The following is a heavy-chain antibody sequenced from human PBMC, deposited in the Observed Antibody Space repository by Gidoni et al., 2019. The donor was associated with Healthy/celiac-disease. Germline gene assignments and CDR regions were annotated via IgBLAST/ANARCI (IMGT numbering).Heavy chain of an antibody. D-gene: IGHD3-22*01. J-gene: IGHJ4*02. CDR3: ARSKEYYYDSSGYYY. V-gene: IGHV4-59*01. CDR1: GGDISSYY. Sequence: QVQLQESGPGMVKTSETLSLTGTVSGGDISSYYWSWIRQPPGKGLEWIGYIYYSGSTNYNPSLKSRVTISVDTSKNQFSLKLSSVTAADTAVYYCARSKEYYYDSSGYYYWGQGTLVTVSS. CDR2: IYYSGST.